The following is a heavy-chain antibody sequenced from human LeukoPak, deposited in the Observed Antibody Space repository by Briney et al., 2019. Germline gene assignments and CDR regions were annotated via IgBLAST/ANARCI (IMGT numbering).Heavy chain of an antibody. J-gene: IGHJ4*02. CDR1: GYTFTGYY. CDR3: ARDLSVGWSSSWYAYFDY. CDR2: INPNSGGT. V-gene: IGHV1-2*06. Sequence: ASVKVSCKASGYTFTGYYMHWVRQAPGQGLEWMGRINPNSGGTNYAQKFQGRVTMTRDTPISTAYMELSRLRSDDTAVYYCARDLSVGWSSSWYAYFDYWGQGTLVTVSS. D-gene: IGHD6-13*01.